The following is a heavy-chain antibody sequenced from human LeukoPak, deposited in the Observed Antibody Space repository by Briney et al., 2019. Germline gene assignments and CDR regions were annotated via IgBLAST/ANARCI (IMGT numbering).Heavy chain of an antibody. CDR2: IYYSGST. J-gene: IGHJ4*02. CDR3: ARHYGP. V-gene: IGHV4-39*01. D-gene: IGHD3-10*01. Sequence: SETLSLTCTVSGGSISGSSYYWGWIRQPPGKGLEWIGSIYYSGSTYYNPSLKSRVTISVDASKNRFSLKLNSVTATDTVVYYCARHYGPWGQGTLVTVSS. CDR1: GGSISGSSYY.